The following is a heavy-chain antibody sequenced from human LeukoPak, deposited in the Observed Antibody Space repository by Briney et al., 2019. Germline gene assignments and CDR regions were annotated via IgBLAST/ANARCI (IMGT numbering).Heavy chain of an antibody. CDR2: IYYSGST. J-gene: IGHJ4*02. V-gene: IGHV4-61*08. Sequence: SETLSLTCTVSGGSISSGGYYWSWIRQPPGKGLEWIGYIYYSGSTNYNPSLKSRVTISVDTSKNQFSLKLSSVTAADTAVYYCATLVSGSYYYFDYWGQGTLVTVSS. D-gene: IGHD1-26*01. CDR1: GGSISSGGYY. CDR3: ATLVSGSYYYFDY.